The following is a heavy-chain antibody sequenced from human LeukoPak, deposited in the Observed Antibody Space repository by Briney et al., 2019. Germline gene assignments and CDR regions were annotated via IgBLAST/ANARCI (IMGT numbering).Heavy chain of an antibody. Sequence: PGGSLRLSCAASGFTFSSYGMHWVRQAPGKGLEWVAFIRYDGSNKYYAGSVKGRFTISRDNSKNTLYLQMNSLRAEDTAVYNCAKQRYQLLYDLDYYYYMDVWGKGTTVTVSS. CDR1: GFTFSSYG. J-gene: IGHJ6*03. CDR3: AKQRYQLLYDLDYYYYMDV. D-gene: IGHD2-2*02. V-gene: IGHV3-30*02. CDR2: IRYDGSNK.